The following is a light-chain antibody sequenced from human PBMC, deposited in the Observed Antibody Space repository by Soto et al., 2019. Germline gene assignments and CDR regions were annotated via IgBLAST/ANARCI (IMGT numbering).Light chain of an antibody. CDR1: SSNIGAGYD. V-gene: IGLV1-40*01. Sequence: QSVLTQPPSVSGAPGQRVTISCTGSSSNIGAGYDVHWYQQLPGTAPKLLIYGNSNRPSGVPDRFSGSKSGNSASLAITGLRAEDEADYYCLSYDSSLSGWVFGGGTKLTVL. CDR2: GNS. CDR3: LSYDSSLSGWV. J-gene: IGLJ3*02.